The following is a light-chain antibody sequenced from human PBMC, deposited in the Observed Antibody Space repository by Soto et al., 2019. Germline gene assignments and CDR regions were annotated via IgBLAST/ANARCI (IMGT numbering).Light chain of an antibody. CDR1: QDITSY. V-gene: IGKV1-39*01. Sequence: DIQMTQSPSSLSASVGDRVTITCRASQDITSYLNWYQQKPKKAPELLIYAASTLQSGAPSRFSGSESGTEYPLTISSLQPEDFAIYYCQQSYTTPWTFGQGTRVEFK. J-gene: IGKJ1*01. CDR2: AAS. CDR3: QQSYTTPWT.